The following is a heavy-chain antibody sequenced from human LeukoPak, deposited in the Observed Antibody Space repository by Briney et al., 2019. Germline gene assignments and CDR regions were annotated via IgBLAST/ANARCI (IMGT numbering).Heavy chain of an antibody. J-gene: IGHJ4*02. Sequence: PGGXLRLSCAASGFTFSDYFMTWLRQAPGKGLEWVSYISGSGSNKYYADSVKGRFTISRDNAKNSLYLQMNSLRVEDTAVYYCATSQSSVAGIVGDWGQGTLVTVSS. CDR3: ATSQSSVAGIVGD. CDR1: GFTFSDYF. CDR2: ISGSGSNK. D-gene: IGHD6-19*01. V-gene: IGHV3-11*04.